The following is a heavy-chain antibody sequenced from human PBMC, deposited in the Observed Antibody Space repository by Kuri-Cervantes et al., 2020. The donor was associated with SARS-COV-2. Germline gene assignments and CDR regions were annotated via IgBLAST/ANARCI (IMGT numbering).Heavy chain of an antibody. CDR2: IYDSGST. D-gene: IGHD1-26*01. CDR1: GGSISSGSYY. J-gene: IGHJ4*02. V-gene: IGHV4-39*01. CDR3: ARHEWEPYYFDY. Sequence: SETLSPTCTVSGGSISSGSYYWGWIRQPPGKGLEWIGSIYDSGSTYHNPSLKSRVTISVDTSKNQFSLKLSSVTAADTAVYYCARHEWEPYYFDYWGQGTLVTVSS.